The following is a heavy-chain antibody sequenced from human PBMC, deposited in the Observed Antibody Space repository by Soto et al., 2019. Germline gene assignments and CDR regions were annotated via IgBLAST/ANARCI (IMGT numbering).Heavy chain of an antibody. CDR2: ISGSGGST. CDR1: GFTFSSYA. J-gene: IGHJ4*02. Sequence: EVQLLESGGGLVQPGGSLRLSCAASGFTFSSYAMSWVRQAPGKGLEWVSAISGSGGSTYYADSVKGRFTISRDNSKNTLYLQMNSLRAEDTAVYYCAKDVVYCSGGSCYPGGFDYWGQGTLVTVSS. V-gene: IGHV3-23*01. CDR3: AKDVVYCSGGSCYPGGFDY. D-gene: IGHD2-15*01.